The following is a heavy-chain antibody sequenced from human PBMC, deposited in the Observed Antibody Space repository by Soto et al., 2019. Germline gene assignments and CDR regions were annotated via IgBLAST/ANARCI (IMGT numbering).Heavy chain of an antibody. CDR2: IWYDGSNK. V-gene: IGHV3-33*01. D-gene: IGHD6-19*01. CDR1: GFTFSSYG. Sequence: QVQLVESGGGVVQPGRSLRLSCAASGFTFSSYGMHWVRQAPGKGLEWVAVIWYDGSNKYYADSVKGRFTISRDNSKNTLYLKMNSLRAEDTAVYYCASGYSSGWKNFDYWGPGTLVTVSS. J-gene: IGHJ4*02. CDR3: ASGYSSGWKNFDY.